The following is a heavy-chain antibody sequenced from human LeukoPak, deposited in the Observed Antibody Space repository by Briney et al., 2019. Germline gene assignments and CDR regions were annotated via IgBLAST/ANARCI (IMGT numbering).Heavy chain of an antibody. V-gene: IGHV3-7*01. Sequence: GGSLRLSCAASGFTFSSYWMSWVRQAPGKGLEWVANIKQDGSEKYYVDSVKGRFTISRDNAKNSLYLQMNSLRAEDTAVYYCARDARITIFGVVIISFDYWGQGTLVTVSP. D-gene: IGHD3-3*01. CDR1: GFTFSSYW. CDR3: ARDARITIFGVVIISFDY. J-gene: IGHJ4*02. CDR2: IKQDGSEK.